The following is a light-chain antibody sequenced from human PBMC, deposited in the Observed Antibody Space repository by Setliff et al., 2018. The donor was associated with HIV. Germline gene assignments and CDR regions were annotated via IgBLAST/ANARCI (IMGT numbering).Light chain of an antibody. V-gene: IGLV6-57*01. J-gene: IGLJ3*02. Sequence: NFMLTQPHSVSESPGKTVSIYCTRSSGSIAGNNVQWYQQRPGSSPTTVIYEDNQRPSGVPDRFSGSIDSSSNAASLTISGLKTEDEADYYCQSYDSSTRWVFGGGTKVTVL. CDR3: QSYDSSTRWV. CDR2: EDN. CDR1: SGSIAGNN.